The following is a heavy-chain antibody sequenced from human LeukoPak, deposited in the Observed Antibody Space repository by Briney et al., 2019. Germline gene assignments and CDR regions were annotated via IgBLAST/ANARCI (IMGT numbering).Heavy chain of an antibody. Sequence: GRSLRLSCAASGFTFSSYAMHWVRQAPGKGLEWVAVISYDGSNKYYADSVKGRFTISRDNSKNTLYLQMNSLRAEDTAVYYCARDLSTYYDFWSGKALDYWGQGTLVTVSS. J-gene: IGHJ4*02. CDR3: ARDLSTYYDFWSGKALDY. CDR1: GFTFSSYA. D-gene: IGHD3-3*01. CDR2: ISYDGSNK. V-gene: IGHV3-30-3*01.